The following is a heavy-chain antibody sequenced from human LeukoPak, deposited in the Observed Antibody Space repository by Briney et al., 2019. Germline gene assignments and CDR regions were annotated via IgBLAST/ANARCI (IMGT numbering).Heavy chain of an antibody. V-gene: IGHV4-59*01. Sequence: SETLSLTCTVSGGSISGFFWSWIRQPPGEGLEWIGYMYYSGGTEYSPSLKSRVTMSVGTSKDQFSLKLSSVTAADTAVYYCAGRGYSYGYRREFDYWGQGTLVTVSS. CDR2: MYYSGGT. CDR1: GGSISGFF. D-gene: IGHD5-18*01. CDR3: AGRGYSYGYRREFDY. J-gene: IGHJ4*02.